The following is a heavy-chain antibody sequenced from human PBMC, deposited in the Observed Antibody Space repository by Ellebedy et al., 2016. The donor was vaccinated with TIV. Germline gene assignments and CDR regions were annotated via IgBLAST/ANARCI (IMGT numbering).Heavy chain of an antibody. CDR1: GFTFTNAY. CDR3: TTDAGYVHRWHYV. D-gene: IGHD3-10*02. J-gene: IGHJ4*02. V-gene: IGHV3-15*01. CDR2: IKSTTDGGTI. Sequence: GESLKISCAASGFTFTNAYMTWVRQAPGKGLEWLGRIKSTTDGGTIEYAAPVKGRFTISRDDSRNTLYLQMNSLKAEDTAVYYCTTDAGYVHRWHYVWGQGTLVTVSS.